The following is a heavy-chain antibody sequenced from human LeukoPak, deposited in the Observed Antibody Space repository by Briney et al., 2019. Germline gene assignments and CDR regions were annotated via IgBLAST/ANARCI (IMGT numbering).Heavy chain of an antibody. CDR2: TYYSGST. CDR1: GGSISRGGYY. CDR3: ARGPSYCDFWGGHTTVDP. Sequence: SQTLSLACTVSGGSISRGGYYWSWIRQHPRKGLEWIGYTYYSGSTYYNSSLKSRVTISVDTSKHQFSLKLSSVTAADTAVYYCARGPSYCDFWGGHTTVDPWGQGTLVTVSS. V-gene: IGHV4-31*03. D-gene: IGHD3-3*01. J-gene: IGHJ5*02.